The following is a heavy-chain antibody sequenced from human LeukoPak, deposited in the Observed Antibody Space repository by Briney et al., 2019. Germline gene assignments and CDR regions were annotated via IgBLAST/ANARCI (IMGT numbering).Heavy chain of an antibody. Sequence: SETLSLTCTVSGGSISSSNWWSWVRQPPGKGLEWIGEIYHSGSTNYNPFLKSRVTISVDKSKNQFSLKLSSVTAADTAVYYCARCFGDYVFDYWGQGTLVTVSS. CDR1: GGSISSSNW. V-gene: IGHV4-4*02. D-gene: IGHD4-17*01. CDR2: IYHSGST. CDR3: ARCFGDYVFDY. J-gene: IGHJ4*02.